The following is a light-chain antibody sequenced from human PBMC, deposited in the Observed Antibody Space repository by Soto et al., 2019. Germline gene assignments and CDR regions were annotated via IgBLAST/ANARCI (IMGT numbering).Light chain of an antibody. V-gene: IGKV3-20*01. Sequence: EIVLTQSPGTLSLSPGERATLSCRASQSVSSSYLAWYQQKPGQAPRLLIYGASSRATGITDRFSGSGSGTDFTRTISRLEPEDFAVYYSHQYGSTFGQGTKVEIK. CDR1: QSVSSSY. CDR2: GAS. CDR3: HQYGST. J-gene: IGKJ1*01.